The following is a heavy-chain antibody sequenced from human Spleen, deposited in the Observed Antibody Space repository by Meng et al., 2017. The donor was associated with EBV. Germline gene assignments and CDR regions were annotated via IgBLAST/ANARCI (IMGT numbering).Heavy chain of an antibody. D-gene: IGHD1-26*01. CDR1: GTSYG. CDR2: ISNYNGNT. V-gene: IGHV1-18*01. J-gene: IGHJ5*02. Sequence: QVLLVQSGGGVKKPWASVRVSCESYGTSYGINWVRQAPGQGLEWLGWISNYNGNTKYAQNLQGRVTMTTDTSTSTAYMELRSLTFDDTAVYYCAREWEEWGNFHTSRGYWLDRWGQGTLVTVSS. CDR3: AREWEEWGNFHTSRGYWLDR.